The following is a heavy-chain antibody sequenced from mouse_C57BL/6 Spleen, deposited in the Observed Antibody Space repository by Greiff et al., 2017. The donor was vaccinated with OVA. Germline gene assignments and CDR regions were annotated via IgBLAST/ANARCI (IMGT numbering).Heavy chain of an antibody. CDR1: GFNIKDYY. V-gene: IGHV14-1*01. Sequence: VQLQQSGAELVRPGASVKLSCTASGFNIKDYYMHWVKQRPEQGLEWIGRIDPEDGDTEYAPKFQGKATMTAATSSNTAYLQLSSLTSEDTAVYYCTTYPSYEGYYYAYWGQGTLVTVSA. J-gene: IGHJ3*01. CDR3: TTYPSYEGYYYAY. D-gene: IGHD2-3*01. CDR2: IDPEDGDT.